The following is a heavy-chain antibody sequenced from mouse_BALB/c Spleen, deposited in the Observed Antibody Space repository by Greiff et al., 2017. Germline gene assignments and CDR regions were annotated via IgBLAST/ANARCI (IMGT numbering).Heavy chain of an antibody. D-gene: IGHD2-1*01. CDR2: ISSGGSYT. J-gene: IGHJ1*01. V-gene: IGHV5-9-3*01. Sequence: EVKLMESGGGLVKPGGSLKLSCAASGFTFSSYAMSWVRQTPEKRLEWVATISSGGSYTYYPDSVKGRFTISRDNAKNTLYLQMSSLRSEDTAMYYCARQNGNYGYWYFDFWGAGTTVTVSS. CDR3: ARQNGNYGYWYFDF. CDR1: GFTFSSYA.